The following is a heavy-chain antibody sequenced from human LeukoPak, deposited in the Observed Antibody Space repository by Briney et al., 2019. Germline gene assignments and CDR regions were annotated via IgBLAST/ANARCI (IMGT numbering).Heavy chain of an antibody. CDR2: ISGSGGST. V-gene: IGHV3-23*01. D-gene: IGHD2-15*01. CDR1: GFTFSSYA. J-gene: IGHJ4*02. CDR3: AKVQPSPSRGLDY. Sequence: GGSLRLSCAASGFTFSSYAMSWVRQAPGKGLEWVSAISGSGGSTYYADSVKGRFTISIDNSKNTLYLQMNSHRAENTAVYYCAKVQPSPSRGLDYWGQGTLVTVSS.